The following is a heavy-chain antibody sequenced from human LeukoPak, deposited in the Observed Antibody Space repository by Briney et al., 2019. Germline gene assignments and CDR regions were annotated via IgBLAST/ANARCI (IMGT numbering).Heavy chain of an antibody. CDR2: INHSGST. D-gene: IGHD3-10*01. Sequence: SETLSLTCAVHGGSFSGYYWSWIRQVPGKGLEWIGEINHSGSTEYTPSLKSRVTISVDTTKNQFSLKLNSVTAADTAVYYCARLRIGGFDYWGQGTLVTVSS. V-gene: IGHV4-34*01. CDR3: ARLRIGGFDY. CDR1: GGSFSGYY. J-gene: IGHJ4*02.